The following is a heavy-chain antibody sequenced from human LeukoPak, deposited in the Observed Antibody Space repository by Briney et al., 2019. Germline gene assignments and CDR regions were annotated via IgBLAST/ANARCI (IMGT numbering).Heavy chain of an antibody. V-gene: IGHV4-30-2*01. Sequence: PSETLSLTCTVSGGSISSGGYYWSWIRQPPGKGLEWIGYIYHSGSTYYNPSLKSRVTISVDRSKNQFSLKLSSVTAADTAVYYCAREASVAAAGDYWGQGTLVTVSS. CDR1: GGSISSGGYY. D-gene: IGHD6-13*01. J-gene: IGHJ4*02. CDR3: AREASVAAAGDY. CDR2: IYHSGST.